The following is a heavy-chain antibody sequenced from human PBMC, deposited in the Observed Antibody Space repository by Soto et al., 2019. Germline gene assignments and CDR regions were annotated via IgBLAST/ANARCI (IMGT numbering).Heavy chain of an antibody. D-gene: IGHD4-17*01. V-gene: IGHV3-30*18. CDR2: ISYDGSNK. CDR1: GFTFSSYG. Sequence: QVQLVESGGGVVQPGRSLRLSCAASGFTFSSYGMHWVRQAPGKGLEWVAVISYDGSNKYYADSVKGRLTISRDNSKNTLYLQMNSLRAEDTAVYYCAKEDYGDYPDYWGQGTLVTVSS. CDR3: AKEDYGDYPDY. J-gene: IGHJ4*02.